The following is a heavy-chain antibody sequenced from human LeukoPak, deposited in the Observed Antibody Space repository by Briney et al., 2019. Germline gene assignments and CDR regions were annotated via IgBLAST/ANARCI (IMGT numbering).Heavy chain of an antibody. J-gene: IGHJ5*02. CDR1: GFTFKTYG. CDR3: ARDGAVGRPIDP. CDR2: IWSDGSQK. Sequence: GESLRLSCVASGFTFKTYGFHWVRQPPGKGLEWVAVIWSDGSQKYYAESLKGRFTISRDDSKNTLYLQMNSLSVEDTAVYYCARDGAVGRPIDPWGQGTLVTVSS. D-gene: IGHD3-10*01. V-gene: IGHV3-33*01.